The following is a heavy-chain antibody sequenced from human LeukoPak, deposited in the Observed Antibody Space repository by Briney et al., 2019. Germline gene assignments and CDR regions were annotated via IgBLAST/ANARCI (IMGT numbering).Heavy chain of an antibody. CDR3: ARGPGPADDGGGYCFDY. V-gene: IGHV1-46*01. CDR2: INPSGGST. Sequence: GESLKISCKGSGYTFTSYYLYWVRQAPGQGLEWMGVINPSGGSTTSAQKFQGRVTMTRDTSTSTVYMELRSLRSEDTAVYYCARGPGPADDGGGYCFDYWGQGTLVTVSS. D-gene: IGHD3-22*01. CDR1: GYTFTSYY. J-gene: IGHJ4*02.